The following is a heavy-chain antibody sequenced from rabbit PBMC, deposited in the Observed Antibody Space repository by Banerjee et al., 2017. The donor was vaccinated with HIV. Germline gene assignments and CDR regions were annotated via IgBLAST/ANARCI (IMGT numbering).Heavy chain of an antibody. CDR2: IGGGSGRT. V-gene: IGHV1S40*01. CDR1: GFTISSYW. Sequence: QSLEESGGDLVKPGASLTLTCTASGFTISSYWMCWVRQAPGKGLEWIACIGGGSGRTDYATWAKGRFTFSKTSSATVTLQMTSLTDADTATYFCARDDDSNIGYYFNLWGQGTLVTVS. D-gene: IGHD1-1*01. CDR3: ARDDDSNIGYYFNL. J-gene: IGHJ4*01.